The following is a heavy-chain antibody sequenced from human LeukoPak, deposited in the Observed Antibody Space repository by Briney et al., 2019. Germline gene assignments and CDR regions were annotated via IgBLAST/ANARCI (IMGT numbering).Heavy chain of an antibody. CDR1: GGSFSGYY. V-gene: IGHV4-34*01. J-gene: IGHJ6*03. CDR3: ARDSGYYYMDV. CDR2: INHSGST. D-gene: IGHD3-10*01. Sequence: SETLSLTCAVYGGSFSGYYWSWIRQPPGKGREWIGEINHSGSTNYNSSLKSRVTISVDTSKNQFSLKLSSVTAADTAVYYCARDSGYYYMDVWGKGTTVTVSS.